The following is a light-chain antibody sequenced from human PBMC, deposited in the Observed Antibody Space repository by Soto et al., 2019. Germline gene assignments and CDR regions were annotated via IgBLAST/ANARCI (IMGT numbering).Light chain of an antibody. CDR1: QGLGTN. CDR3: QQYGSSPFT. V-gene: IGKV3-20*01. Sequence: EVVTTQSPATLSVSPGERATLSCRASQGLGTNLAWYQQKPGQAPRLLIYGASSRATGIPDRFSGSESGTDFTLTISRLEPEDFAVYYCQQYGSSPFTFGPGTKVDIK. J-gene: IGKJ3*01. CDR2: GAS.